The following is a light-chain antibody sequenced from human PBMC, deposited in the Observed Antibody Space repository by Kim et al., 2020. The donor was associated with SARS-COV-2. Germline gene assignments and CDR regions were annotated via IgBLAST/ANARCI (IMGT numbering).Light chain of an antibody. CDR1: QSVSSSY. Sequence: SPGERATLSCWASQSVSSSYLAWYQHKPGQAPRLLIYGASSRATGIPDRFSGSGSGTDFTLTISRLEPEDFAVYYCQQYGSSPRTFGQGTKVDIK. J-gene: IGKJ1*01. CDR2: GAS. CDR3: QQYGSSPRT. V-gene: IGKV3-20*01.